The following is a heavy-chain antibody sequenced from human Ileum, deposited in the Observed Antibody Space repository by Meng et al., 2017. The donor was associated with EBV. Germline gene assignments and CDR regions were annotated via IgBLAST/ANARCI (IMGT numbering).Heavy chain of an antibody. CDR1: GDSVSGSDW. CDR3: ARSSPIVRGLDY. Sequence: VQLQDSGPGLVKPSGTLSLTCAVSGDSVSGSDWWSWVRQPPGKGLEWIGEVYHDGATNYHPSLKSRVTISLDKSKNEVNLHLNSLTAADTAVYFCARSSPIVRGLDYWGQGTLVTVSS. D-gene: IGHD3-10*01. V-gene: IGHV4-4*02. J-gene: IGHJ4*02. CDR2: VYHDGAT.